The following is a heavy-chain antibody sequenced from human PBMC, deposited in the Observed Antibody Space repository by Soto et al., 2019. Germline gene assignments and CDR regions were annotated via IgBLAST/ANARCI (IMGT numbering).Heavy chain of an antibody. D-gene: IGHD1-1*01. CDR3: ARGRYGDY. Sequence: QVHLVQSGAEVKKPGASVKVSGKGSGYAFTTYGITWVRQAPGQGLEWMGWISAHNGNTNYAQKLQGRVTVTRDTSTSPAYMELRSLRSDVTAVYYCARGRYGDYWGQGALVTVSS. CDR2: ISAHNGNT. J-gene: IGHJ4*02. CDR1: GYAFTTYG. V-gene: IGHV1-18*01.